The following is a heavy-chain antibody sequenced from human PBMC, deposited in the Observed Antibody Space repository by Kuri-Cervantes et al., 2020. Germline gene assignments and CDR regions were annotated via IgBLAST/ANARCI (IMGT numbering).Heavy chain of an antibody. CDR3: ARGQVGAGGFDY. J-gene: IGHJ4*02. CDR1: GYTFTGYY. Sequence: ASVKVSCKASGYTFTGYYMHWVRQAPGQGLEWMGWINPNSGGTNYAQKFQGRVTMTRDTSISTAYMELGRLRSDDTAVYYCARGQVGAGGFDYWGQGTLVTVSS. V-gene: IGHV1-2*02. CDR2: INPNSGGT. D-gene: IGHD1-26*01.